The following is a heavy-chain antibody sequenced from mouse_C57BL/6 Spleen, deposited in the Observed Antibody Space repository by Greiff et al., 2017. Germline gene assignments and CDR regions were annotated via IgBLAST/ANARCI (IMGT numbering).Heavy chain of an antibody. CDR3: ARPEGSNFFAY. CDR2: ISGGGGNT. J-gene: IGHJ3*01. D-gene: IGHD2-5*01. CDR1: GFTFSSYT. V-gene: IGHV5-9*01. Sequence: EVKLQESGGGLVKPGGSLKLSCAASGFTFSSYTMSWVRQTPEKRLEWVATISGGGGNTYYPDSVKGRFTISRDNAKNTLYLQMSSLRSEDTALYYCARPEGSNFFAYWGQGTLVTVSA.